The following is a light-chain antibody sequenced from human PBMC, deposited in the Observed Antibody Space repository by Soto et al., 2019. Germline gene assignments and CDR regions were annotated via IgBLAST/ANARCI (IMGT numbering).Light chain of an antibody. CDR1: SSNIGAGYD. V-gene: IGLV1-40*01. J-gene: IGLJ2*01. CDR2: GNS. CDR3: QSYDSRLSGVV. Sequence: QSVLTQPPSVSGAPGQRVTISCTGSSSNIGAGYDVHWYQQLPGTAPKVLIYGNSNRPSGVPDRFSGSKSGTSASLAITGLQAEDEADYYCQSYDSRLSGVVFGGGTKLTVL.